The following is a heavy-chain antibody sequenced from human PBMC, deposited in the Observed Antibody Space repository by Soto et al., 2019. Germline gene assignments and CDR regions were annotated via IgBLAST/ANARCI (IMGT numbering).Heavy chain of an antibody. CDR1: GFTFSSYA. V-gene: IGHV3-23*01. D-gene: IGHD3-16*01. CDR3: AKGGKTPFGDRADAFDI. CDR2: ISGSGGST. J-gene: IGHJ3*02. Sequence: GGSLRLSCAASGFTFSSYAMSWVRQAPGKGLEWVSAISGSGGSTYYADSVKGRFTISRDNSKNTLYLQMNSLRAEDTAVYYCAKGGKTPFGDRADAFDIWGQGTMVTVSS.